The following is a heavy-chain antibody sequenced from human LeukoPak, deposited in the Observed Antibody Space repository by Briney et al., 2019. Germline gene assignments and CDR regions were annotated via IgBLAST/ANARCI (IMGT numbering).Heavy chain of an antibody. Sequence: GGSLRFSCAASGFTFSSYWMHWVRQAPGKGLVWVSCISSDGSATSYADSVKGRFTISRNNARNTLYLQMNSLRAEDTAVYYCARGGLFPSVPFDYWGQGTVVTVSS. CDR1: GFTFSSYW. J-gene: IGHJ4*02. CDR3: ARGGLFPSVPFDY. V-gene: IGHV3-74*01. CDR2: ISSDGSAT. D-gene: IGHD2/OR15-2a*01.